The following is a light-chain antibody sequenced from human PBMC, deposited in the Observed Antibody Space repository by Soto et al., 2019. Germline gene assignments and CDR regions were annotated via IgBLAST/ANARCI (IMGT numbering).Light chain of an antibody. Sequence: DIQMSQSPSTLSASVGDRVTITCWASQSISIWLAWYQQKPGKAPKILIYKASSLESGVPSRFSGSGSGTEFTLTISSLQPDDFATYYCQQYSTYTPRTFGQGTKVDI. CDR1: QSISIW. CDR2: KAS. CDR3: QQYSTYTPRT. V-gene: IGKV1-5*03. J-gene: IGKJ1*01.